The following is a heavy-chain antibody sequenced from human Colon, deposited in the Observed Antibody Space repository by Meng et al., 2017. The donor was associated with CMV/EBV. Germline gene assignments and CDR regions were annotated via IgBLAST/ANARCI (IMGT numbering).Heavy chain of an antibody. CDR1: GGELSGYK. CDR2: INENGNT. CDR3: ARRDVGVLGPPNH. D-gene: IGHD3-3*01. J-gene: IGHJ1*01. V-gene: IGHV4-34*01. Sequence: AEDGGELSGYKWAGIGQTQGEGREWSGDINENGNTNYKPSIGNRDSISLDTSRNQFSLKLSSVSAADTAVYYCARRDVGVLGPPNHWGQGTLVTVSS.